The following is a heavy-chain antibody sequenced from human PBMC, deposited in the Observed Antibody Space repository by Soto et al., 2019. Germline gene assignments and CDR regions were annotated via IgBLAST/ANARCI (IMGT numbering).Heavy chain of an antibody. D-gene: IGHD2-15*01. CDR3: ARVVDCRGGSCPTGNWFDP. J-gene: IGHJ5*02. V-gene: IGHV1-69*02. Sequence: ASVKVSCKASGGTFSSHTFSWVRQAPGQGLEWMGRIIPILDIANYAQKFQGRVTITADKSTSTAYMELSSLRSEDTAVYYCARVVDCRGGSCPTGNWFDPWGQGTLVTVSS. CDR2: IIPILDIA. CDR1: GGTFSSHT.